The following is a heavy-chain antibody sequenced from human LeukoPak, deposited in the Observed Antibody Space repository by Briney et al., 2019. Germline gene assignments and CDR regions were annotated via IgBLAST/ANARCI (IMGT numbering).Heavy chain of an antibody. Sequence: PGGSLRLSCAASGFTFSSYWMSWVRQAPGKGLEWVANIKQDGSEEYYVDSVKGRFTISRDNAKNSLYLQMNSLRVEDTAVYFCAKRGIVIRAVIIIGFHKEAYYFDYWGQGILVTVSS. V-gene: IGHV3-7*03. D-gene: IGHD3-10*01. J-gene: IGHJ4*02. CDR3: AKRGIVIRAVIIIGFHKEAYYFDY. CDR2: IKQDGSEE. CDR1: GFTFSSYW.